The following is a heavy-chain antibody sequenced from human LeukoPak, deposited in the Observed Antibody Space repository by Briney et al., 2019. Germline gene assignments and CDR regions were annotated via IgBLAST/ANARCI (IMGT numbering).Heavy chain of an antibody. Sequence: AGGSLRLSCVASGFTFSSYWMHWVRQAPGKGLVWLSRIDSDGSSTSYADSVKGRFTISRDNAKNTLYLQMNSLRAEDTAVYYCAKEPLRFGEFNLGYWGQGTLVTVSS. CDR3: AKEPLRFGEFNLGY. J-gene: IGHJ4*02. CDR2: IDSDGSST. D-gene: IGHD3-10*01. V-gene: IGHV3-74*01. CDR1: GFTFSSYW.